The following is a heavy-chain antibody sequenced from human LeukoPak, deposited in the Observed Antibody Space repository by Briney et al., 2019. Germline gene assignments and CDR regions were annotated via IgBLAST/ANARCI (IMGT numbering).Heavy chain of an antibody. CDR1: GGSISSGDYY. J-gene: IGHJ5*02. CDR2: IYYSGST. CDR3: ARSLRGENWFDP. D-gene: IGHD3-10*01. Sequence: PSQTLSLTCTVSGGSISSGDYYWSWIRQPPGKGLEWIGYIYYSGSTNYNPSLKSRVTISVDTSKNQFSLKLSSVTAADTAVYYCARSLRGENWFDPWGQGTLVTVSS. V-gene: IGHV4-30-4*01.